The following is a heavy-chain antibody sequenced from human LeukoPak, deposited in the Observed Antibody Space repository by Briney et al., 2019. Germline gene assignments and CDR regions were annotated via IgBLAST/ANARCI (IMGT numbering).Heavy chain of an antibody. CDR2: MNPNSGNT. V-gene: IGHV1-8*02. D-gene: IGHD5-18*01. Sequence: RASVKVSCKASGYTFTSYGINWVRQATGQGLEWMGWMNPNSGNTGYAQKFQGRVTTTRNTSISTAYMELSSLRSEDTAVYYCARGVGYSGGNWFDPWGQGTLVTVSS. CDR1: GYTFTSYG. CDR3: ARGVGYSGGNWFDP. J-gene: IGHJ5*02.